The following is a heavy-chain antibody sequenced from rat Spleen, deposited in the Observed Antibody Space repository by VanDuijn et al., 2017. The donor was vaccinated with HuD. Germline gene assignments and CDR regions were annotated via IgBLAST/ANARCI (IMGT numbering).Heavy chain of an antibody. CDR3: TTAFFDH. J-gene: IGHJ2*01. CDR1: GFTFGDYY. Sequence: EVQLVESGGGLVQPGRSLKLSCAASGFTFGDYYMAWVRQAPTKGLEWVAYISYDGGSTYYRDSVKGRFTISRDNAKSTLNLQRDSLRSEDTATYYCTTAFFDHWGQGVMVTVSS. V-gene: IGHV5-20*01. CDR2: ISYDGGST.